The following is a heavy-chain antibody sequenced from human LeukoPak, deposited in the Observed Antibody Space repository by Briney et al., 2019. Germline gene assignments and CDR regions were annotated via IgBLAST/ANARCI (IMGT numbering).Heavy chain of an antibody. D-gene: IGHD6-13*01. CDR2: ISQSGNS. V-gene: IGHV4-59*08. CDR1: GGSISSYY. J-gene: IGHJ4*02. CDR3: ARLDSSDY. Sequence: SETLSLTCTVSGGSISSYYWSWIRQPPGKGLGWIGYISQSGNSYFTPSLKSRATISIDTSKNQFSLKLSSVTAADTAVYYCARLDSSDYWGQGTLVTVSS.